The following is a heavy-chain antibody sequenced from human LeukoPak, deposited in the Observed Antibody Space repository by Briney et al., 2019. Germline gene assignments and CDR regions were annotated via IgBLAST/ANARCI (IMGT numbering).Heavy chain of an antibody. CDR3: AKDELGFVGATSFFDY. V-gene: IGHV3-23*01. J-gene: IGHJ4*02. CDR2: ISGSGGST. D-gene: IGHD1-26*01. Sequence: GGSLRLSCAASGFTFSSYAMSRVRQAPGKGLEWVSAISGSGGSTYYADPVKGRFTISRDNSKNTLYLQMNSLRAGDTAVYYCAKDELGFVGATSFFDYWGQGTLVTVSS. CDR1: GFTFSSYA.